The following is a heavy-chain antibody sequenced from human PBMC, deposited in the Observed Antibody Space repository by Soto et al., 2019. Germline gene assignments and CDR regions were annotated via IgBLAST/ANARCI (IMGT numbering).Heavy chain of an antibody. V-gene: IGHV3-11*05. J-gene: IGHJ4*02. CDR2: ISATKNYT. CDR1: GFTFSDYY. D-gene: IGHD2-21*01. Sequence: QVQLVESGGGLVKPGGSLRLSCAASGFTFSDYYMSWIRQTPGKGLEWVSYISATKNYTDYADSVKGRFTISRDNARNSVYLQMNSLRAEDTGIYDCARDLGWSPLWDSWGQGTLVTVSS. CDR3: ARDLGWSPLWDS.